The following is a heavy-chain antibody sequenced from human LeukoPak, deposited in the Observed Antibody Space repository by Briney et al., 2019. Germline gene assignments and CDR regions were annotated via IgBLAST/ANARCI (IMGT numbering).Heavy chain of an antibody. CDR2: INHRGST. V-gene: IGHV4-34*01. CDR3: ARGWYCSSGRCYFLDS. J-gene: IGHJ4*02. Sequence: SETPSLTCAVYGGDFTDYYWSWIRQPPGGGLEWIGEINHRGSTNYNASLKSRLTMSVDSSKNQIFLRLNSVTAADTALYYCARGWYCSSGRCYFLDSWGQGTLVTVSS. CDR1: GGDFTDYY. D-gene: IGHD2-15*01.